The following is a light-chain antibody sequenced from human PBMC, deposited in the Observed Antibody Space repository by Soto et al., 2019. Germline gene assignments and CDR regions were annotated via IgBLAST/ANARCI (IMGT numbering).Light chain of an antibody. CDR2: DAS. CDR1: QSVSNNY. CDR3: QQYGSSPNT. V-gene: IGKV3D-20*01. Sequence: EIVLTQSPGTLSLSPGERATLSCGASQSVSNNYLAWYQQKPGLAPRLLIYDASSRATGIPDRFSGSGSGTDFTLTISRLEPEDFAVYYCQQYGSSPNTFGQGTKLEIK. J-gene: IGKJ2*01.